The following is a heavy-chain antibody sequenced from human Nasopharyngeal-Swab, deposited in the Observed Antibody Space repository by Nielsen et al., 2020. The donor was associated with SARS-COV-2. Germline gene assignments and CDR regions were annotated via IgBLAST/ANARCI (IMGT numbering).Heavy chain of an antibody. CDR2: ISYDGSNK. CDR1: GFTFSRYA. Sequence: GESLNFSCAASGFTFSRYAMHWVRQAPGKGLEWVAVISYDGSNKYYADSVKGRFTISRDNSKNTLYLQMNSLRAEDTAVYYCARETPGDQFYGMDVWGQGTTVTVSS. D-gene: IGHD7-27*01. J-gene: IGHJ6*02. V-gene: IGHV3-30-3*01. CDR3: ARETPGDQFYGMDV.